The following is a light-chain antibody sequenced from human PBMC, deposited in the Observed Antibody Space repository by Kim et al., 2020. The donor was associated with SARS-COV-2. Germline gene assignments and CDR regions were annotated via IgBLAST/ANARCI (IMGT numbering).Light chain of an antibody. CDR2: DNN. CDR3: AAGDNSLSAYV. CDR1: TSNVGNND. Sequence: QNVTISCSGGTSNVGNNDVSWYQHLPKAAPKLLIYDNNKRPSGIPDRFSGSKSGTSATLDISGVLTGDGADYYCAAGDNSLSAYVFGSGTKGTVL. J-gene: IGLJ1*01. V-gene: IGLV1-51*01.